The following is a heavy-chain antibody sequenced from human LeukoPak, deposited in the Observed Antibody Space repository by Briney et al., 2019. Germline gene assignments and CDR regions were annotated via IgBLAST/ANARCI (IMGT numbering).Heavy chain of an antibody. CDR2: IKQDGSEK. CDR3: VRDNLENQWLERSY. D-gene: IGHD6-19*01. V-gene: IGHV3-7*01. CDR1: GFTFSSYW. J-gene: IGHJ4*02. Sequence: SGGSLRLSCAASGFTFSSYWMSWVRQAPGKGLEWVANIKQDGSEKYYVDSVKGRFTISRDNAKNSLYLQMNSLRAEDTAIYYCVRDNLENQWLERSYWGQGTLVTVSS.